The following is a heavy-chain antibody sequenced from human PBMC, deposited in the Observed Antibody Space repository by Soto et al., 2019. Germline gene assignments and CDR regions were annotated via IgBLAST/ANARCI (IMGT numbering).Heavy chain of an antibody. CDR2: ISGSGGST. CDR3: ATQKNGYYNEDYYYGMDV. D-gene: IGHD3-9*01. J-gene: IGHJ6*02. CDR1: ECTFSSYS. V-gene: IGHV3-23*01. Sequence: GGSLRVSWGSSECTFSSYSMILVRQAPGKGLEWVSAISGSGGSTYYADSVKGRFTISRDDSKNTLYLQMNSLRAEDTAVYYCATQKNGYYNEDYYYGMDVWGQGTTVTVSS.